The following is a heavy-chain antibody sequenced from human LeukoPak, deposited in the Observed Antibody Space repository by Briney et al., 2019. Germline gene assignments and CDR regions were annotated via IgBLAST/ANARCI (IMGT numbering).Heavy chain of an antibody. V-gene: IGHV3-53*01. CDR2: IYGGGST. Sequence: HGGSLGLSCAVSGVTVTNDYMSWVRQAPGKGLECVSVIYGGGSTYYADSVRGRFTISRDNSENTLYLQMDSLRAEDTAVYYCTRLLPSSHPFFDSWGQGTLVTVSS. CDR3: TRLLPSSHPFFDS. CDR1: GVTVTNDY. J-gene: IGHJ4*02. D-gene: IGHD6-6*01.